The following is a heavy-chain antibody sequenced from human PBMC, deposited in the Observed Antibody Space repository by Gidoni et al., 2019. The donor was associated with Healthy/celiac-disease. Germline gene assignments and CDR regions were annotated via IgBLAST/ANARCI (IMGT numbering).Heavy chain of an antibody. CDR3: AKGVVHGRSWFDP. D-gene: IGHD2-15*01. Sequence: EVQLVESGGGLVQPGRSLRLSCAASGFTFDDYAMHWVRQAPGKGLEWVSGISWNSGSIGYADSVKGRFTIARDNAKNSLYLQMNSLRAEDTALYYCAKGVVHGRSWFDPWGQGTLVTVSS. V-gene: IGHV3-9*01. J-gene: IGHJ5*02. CDR2: ISWNSGSI. CDR1: GFTFDDYA.